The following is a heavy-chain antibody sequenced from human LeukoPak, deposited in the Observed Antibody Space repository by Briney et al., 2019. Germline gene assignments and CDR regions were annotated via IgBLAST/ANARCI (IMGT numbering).Heavy chain of an antibody. CDR3: ASQPRGAEVTYYYYGMDV. CDR2: IYYSGST. CDR1: GGSISSSSYY. Sequence: SETLSLTCTVSGGSISSSSYYWGWIRQPPGKGLEWIAGIYYSGSTYYNPSLEGRVTISVDASKNQFSLKLNSVTAADTAVYYCASQPRGAEVTYYYYGMDVWGQGTTVTVSS. J-gene: IGHJ6*02. V-gene: IGHV4-39*01. D-gene: IGHD5-18*01.